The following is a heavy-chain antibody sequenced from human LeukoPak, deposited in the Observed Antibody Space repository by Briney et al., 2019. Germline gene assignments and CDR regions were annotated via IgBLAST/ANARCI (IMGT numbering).Heavy chain of an antibody. CDR2: IYYSGST. CDR1: GGSISSYY. CDR3: ATLFYGDYPYGMDV. Sequence: SETLSLTCTVSGGSISSYYWSWIRQPPGKGLEWFGYIYYSGSTNYNPSLKSRVTISVDTSKNQFSLKLSSVTAADTAVYYCATLFYGDYPYGMDVWGQGTTVTVSS. J-gene: IGHJ6*02. V-gene: IGHV4-59*01. D-gene: IGHD4-17*01.